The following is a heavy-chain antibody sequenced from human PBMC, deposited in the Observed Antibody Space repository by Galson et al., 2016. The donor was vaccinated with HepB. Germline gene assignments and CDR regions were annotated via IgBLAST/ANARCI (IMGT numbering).Heavy chain of an antibody. V-gene: IGHV3-33*01. CDR2: IWYDGSNK. D-gene: IGHD1-1*01. CDR1: GFTFSYYG. J-gene: IGHJ4*02. Sequence: SLRLSCAASGFTFSYYGLHWVRQVPGKGLEWVALIWYDGSNKYFADSVKGRFTIFRDNSKNTLYLQMNSLRAEDTAVYYCAREESGRYFDYWGQGTLVTVSS. CDR3: AREESGRYFDY.